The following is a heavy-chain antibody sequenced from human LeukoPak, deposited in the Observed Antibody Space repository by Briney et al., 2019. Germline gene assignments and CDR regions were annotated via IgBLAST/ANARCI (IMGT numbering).Heavy chain of an antibody. CDR1: GYSFTSYW. V-gene: IGHV5-51*01. J-gene: IGHJ4*02. Sequence: GESLKISCKGSGYSFTSYWIGWVRQMPGKGLEWMGIIYPGDSDTRYSSSFQGQVTISADKSISTAYLQWSSLKASDTAMYYCATGGHYYDSSGYLSYYFDYWGQGTLVTVSS. CDR3: ATGGHYYDSSGYLSYYFDY. D-gene: IGHD3-22*01. CDR2: IYPGDSDT.